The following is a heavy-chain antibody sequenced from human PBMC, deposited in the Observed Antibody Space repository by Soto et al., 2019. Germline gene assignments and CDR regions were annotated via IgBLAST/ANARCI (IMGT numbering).Heavy chain of an antibody. CDR3: AKDPLNYYDSSGPNDY. D-gene: IGHD3-22*01. CDR2: ISGSGGST. Sequence: GSLRLSCAASGFTFSSYAMSWVRQAPGKGLEWVSAISGSGGSTYYADSVKGRFTISRDNSKNTLYLQMNSLRAEDTAVYYCAKDPLNYYDSSGPNDYWGQGTLVTVSS. CDR1: GFTFSSYA. J-gene: IGHJ4*02. V-gene: IGHV3-23*01.